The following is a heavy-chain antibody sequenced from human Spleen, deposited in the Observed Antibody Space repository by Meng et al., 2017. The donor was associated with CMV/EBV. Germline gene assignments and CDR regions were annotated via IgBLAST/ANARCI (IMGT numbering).Heavy chain of an antibody. Sequence: GESLKISCSASGFNFNDYSMTWVRQVPGRGLEWISFISSGGTSKYYRDSVRGRFTISRDNFKNSLFLQMSGLTADDTAVYYCASSDYYYDRTDYYPPDFWGQGTRVTVSS. D-gene: IGHD3-22*01. CDR2: ISSGGTSK. V-gene: IGHV3-11*01. CDR3: ASSDYYYDRTDYYPPDF. CDR1: GFNFNDYS. J-gene: IGHJ4*02.